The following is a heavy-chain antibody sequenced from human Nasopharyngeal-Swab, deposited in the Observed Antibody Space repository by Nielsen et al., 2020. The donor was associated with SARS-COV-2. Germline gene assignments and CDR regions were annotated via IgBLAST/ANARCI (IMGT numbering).Heavy chain of an antibody. Sequence: GESLKISCAASGFTFSSYRIHWVRQAPGKGLVWVSRIDSDGSGTTYADSVKGRFTTTRDNAKNTVYLQMNSLRVDDTAVYYCVRDGAAKGFDYWGQGTLVTVSS. J-gene: IGHJ4*02. CDR1: GFTFSSYR. CDR2: IDSDGSGT. V-gene: IGHV3-74*01. D-gene: IGHD1-26*01. CDR3: VRDGAAKGFDY.